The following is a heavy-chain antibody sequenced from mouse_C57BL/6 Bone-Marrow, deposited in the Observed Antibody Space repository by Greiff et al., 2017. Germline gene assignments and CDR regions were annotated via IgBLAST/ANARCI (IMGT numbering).Heavy chain of an antibody. D-gene: IGHD2-14*01. CDR1: GYTFSSYW. CDR2: ILPGSGST. J-gene: IGHJ4*01. Sequence: VQLQQSGAELMKPGASVKISCKATGYTFSSYWIEWVKQRPGHGLEWIGEILPGSGSTNYNEKFKGKATFTADTSSNTAYMQLSSLTSEDSAVYYCARPQVRRAMDYWGQGTAVTVSS. V-gene: IGHV1-9*01. CDR3: ARPQVRRAMDY.